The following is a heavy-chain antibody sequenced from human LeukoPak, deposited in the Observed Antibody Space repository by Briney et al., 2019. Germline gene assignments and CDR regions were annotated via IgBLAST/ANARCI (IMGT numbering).Heavy chain of an antibody. CDR2: INPNSGGT. J-gene: IGHJ4*02. CDR1: GYTFTGYY. Sequence: ASVTVSCTASGYTFTGYYMHWVRQAPGQGLEWMGWINPNSGGTNYAQKFQGWVTMTRDTSISTAYMELSRLRSDDTAVYYCAREGYGSGSHYTFDYWGQGTLVTVSS. D-gene: IGHD3-10*01. CDR3: AREGYGSGSHYTFDY. V-gene: IGHV1-2*04.